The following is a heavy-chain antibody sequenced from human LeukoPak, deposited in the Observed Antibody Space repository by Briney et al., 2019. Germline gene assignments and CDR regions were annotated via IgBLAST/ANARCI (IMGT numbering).Heavy chain of an antibody. CDR3: ASHSLRLRWPTDLGY. CDR2: ISYIGST. D-gene: IGHD4-23*01. Sequence: SETLSLTCTVSGGSISTNGDYWGWIRQPPGKGLEWIGSISYIGSTHYNPSLKSRVIISVDTSRNQFSLKLSSVTAADTAVYYRASHSLRLRWPTDLGYWGQGTLVTVSS. J-gene: IGHJ4*02. V-gene: IGHV4-39*01. CDR1: GGSISTNGDY.